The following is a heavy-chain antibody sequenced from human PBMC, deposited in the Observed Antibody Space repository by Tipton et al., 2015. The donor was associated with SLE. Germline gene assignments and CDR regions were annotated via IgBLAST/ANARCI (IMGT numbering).Heavy chain of an antibody. J-gene: IGHJ6*03. Sequence: TLSLTCTVSGGSISSYFWSWIRQPPGLGLEWIGHISYSGSTNYNPSLKSRVTISVDTSKNQFSLRLSSVTAADTAVYYCARAPGLERSYYYYYYRDVWGKGTAVTVSS. CDR2: ISYSGST. CDR1: GGSISSYF. CDR3: ARAPGLERSYYYYYYRDV. D-gene: IGHD1-1*01. V-gene: IGHV4-59*12.